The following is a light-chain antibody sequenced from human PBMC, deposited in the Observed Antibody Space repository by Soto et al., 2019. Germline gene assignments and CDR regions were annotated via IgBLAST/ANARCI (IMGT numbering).Light chain of an antibody. CDR2: AAS. Sequence: IQMTKSPSSLSASVGDRVTITCRASQSITTYLNWYQHKPGKAPKLLIYAASNLQSGVPSRFSGSGSGTDFTLTISSLQPEDFATYYCQQSYSIFLTFGQGTKVDI. J-gene: IGKJ1*01. CDR1: QSITTY. CDR3: QQSYSIFLT. V-gene: IGKV1-39*01.